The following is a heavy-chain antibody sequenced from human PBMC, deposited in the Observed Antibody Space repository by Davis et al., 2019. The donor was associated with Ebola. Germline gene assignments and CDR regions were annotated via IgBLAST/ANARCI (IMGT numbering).Heavy chain of an antibody. CDR1: GYTFIDYG. Sequence: ASVKVSCKTSGYTFIDYGISWVRQAPGQGLEWMGWISPHNGNTDYAQKFQGRVTMTTDTSPSTAYMELRSLRSGDAAVYYWTRRKITYHYYLRKDGWGEGNT. CDR3: TRRKITYHYYLRKDG. V-gene: IGHV1-18*04. CDR2: ISPHNGNT. J-gene: IGHJ6*02. D-gene: IGHD1-14*01.